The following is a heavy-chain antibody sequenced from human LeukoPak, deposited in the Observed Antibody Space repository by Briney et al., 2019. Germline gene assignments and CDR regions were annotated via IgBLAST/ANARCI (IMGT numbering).Heavy chain of an antibody. CDR3: GRDALVGYFSYYYMDV. CDR1: GGSTSSSSHY. J-gene: IGHJ6*03. Sequence: PSETLSLTCTVSGGSTSSSSHYWTWIRQSPVKGLEWIGDISNSGSTSYNPSLKSRVTISIDTSKNQFSLKLSSVTAADTAVYYCGRDALVGYFSYYYMDVWGKGTTVTVSS. CDR2: ISNSGST. D-gene: IGHD2-15*01. V-gene: IGHV4-61*01.